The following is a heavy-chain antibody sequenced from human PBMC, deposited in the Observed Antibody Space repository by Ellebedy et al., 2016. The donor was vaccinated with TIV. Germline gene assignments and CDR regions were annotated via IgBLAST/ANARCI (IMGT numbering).Heavy chain of an antibody. D-gene: IGHD3-10*01. CDR1: GGTFSNYA. Sequence: SVKVSCXASGGTFSNYAISWVRQAPGQGLEWMGGIIPIFGTANYAQKFQGRVTITADESTSTAYMELSSLRSEDTAVYYCAREPFGDEPSWGQGTLVTVSS. CDR2: IIPIFGTA. CDR3: AREPFGDEPS. J-gene: IGHJ5*02. V-gene: IGHV1-69*13.